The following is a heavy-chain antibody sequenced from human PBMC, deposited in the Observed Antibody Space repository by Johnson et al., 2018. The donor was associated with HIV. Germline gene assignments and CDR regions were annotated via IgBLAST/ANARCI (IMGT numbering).Heavy chain of an antibody. J-gene: IGHJ3*02. CDR3: ARGWDAFDI. CDR1: GFTLSDSA. D-gene: IGHD5-24*01. V-gene: IGHV3-30-3*01. Sequence: QMLLVESGGGVVQPGRSLRLSCAASGFTLSDSALHWVRQAPGKGLEWVAVISYDGSIILYADSVKGRFTISIDNSKNTLYLQMNSLRAEDTAVYYCARGWDAFDIWGQGTMVTVSS. CDR2: ISYDGSII.